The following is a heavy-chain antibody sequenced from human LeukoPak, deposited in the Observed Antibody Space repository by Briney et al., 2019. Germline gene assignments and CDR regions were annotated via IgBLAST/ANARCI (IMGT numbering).Heavy chain of an antibody. V-gene: IGHV1-2*07. J-gene: IGHJ3*02. CDR1: GYTFNGYY. CDR3: ARVNPVIPRAFDI. Sequence: ASVKVSCKASGYTFNGYYMHWVRQAPGQGLEWMGWINPNNGGTSYAHKFQGRVTMTRDTSISTAYMELSRLRSDDTAVYYCARVNPVIPRAFDIWGQGTMVTVSS. CDR2: INPNNGGT. D-gene: IGHD2/OR15-2a*01.